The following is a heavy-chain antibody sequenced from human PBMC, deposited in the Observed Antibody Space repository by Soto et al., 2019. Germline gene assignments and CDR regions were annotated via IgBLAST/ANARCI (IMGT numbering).Heavy chain of an antibody. D-gene: IGHD3-10*01. CDR2: INPNSGGT. J-gene: IGHJ6*02. CDR1: GYTFTGYY. V-gene: IGHV1-2*04. Sequence: ASVKVSFKASGYTFTGYYMHWVRQAPGQGLEWMGWINPNSGGTNYAQKFQGWVTMTRDTSISTAYMELSRLRSDDTAVYYCARGGFHYYYGMDVWGQGTTVTVSS. CDR3: ARGGFHYYYGMDV.